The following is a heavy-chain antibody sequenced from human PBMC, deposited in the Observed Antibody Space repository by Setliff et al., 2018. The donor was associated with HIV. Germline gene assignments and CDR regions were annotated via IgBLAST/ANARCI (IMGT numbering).Heavy chain of an antibody. D-gene: IGHD3-22*01. J-gene: IGHJ4*02. Sequence: PGGSLRLSCTTSRFSFSTFWMTWVRQAPGKGLEWLSYIDRSSSTIYYADSVKGRFTISRDSAKNSLYLQMNSLRAEDTALYYCARSSGYPYFDWWGQGTLVTVSS. V-gene: IGHV3-48*04. CDR2: IDRSSSTI. CDR1: RFSFSTFW. CDR3: ARSSGYPYFDW.